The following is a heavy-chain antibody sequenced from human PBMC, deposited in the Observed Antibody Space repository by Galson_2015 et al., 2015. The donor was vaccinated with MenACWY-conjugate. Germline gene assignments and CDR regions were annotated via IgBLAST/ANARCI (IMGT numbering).Heavy chain of an antibody. CDR2: ICAGGISI. CDR3: ARDQQGYNSSLYRSFDY. V-gene: IGHV3-74*03. Sequence: SLRLSCAASGFAFSNYCMHWVRQAPGKGLECVSRICAGGISIMYGDSVRGRFTISRDNSKNTLYLQMNSLREEDTAVYYCARDQQGYNSSLYRSFDYWGQGTLVTVSS. D-gene: IGHD5-18*01. CDR1: GFAFSNYC. J-gene: IGHJ4*02.